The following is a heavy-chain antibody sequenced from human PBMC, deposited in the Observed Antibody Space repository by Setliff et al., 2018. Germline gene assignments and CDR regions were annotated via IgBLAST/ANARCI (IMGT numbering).Heavy chain of an antibody. CDR2: IYYTGNT. CDR3: ARSPSSGAYWNPRPFYSDY. D-gene: IGHD1-26*01. CDR1: GGSISSDTSY. V-gene: IGHV4-39*01. J-gene: IGHJ4*02. Sequence: SETLSLTCTVSGGSISSDTSYWGWIRQPPGKGLEWIGSIYYTGNTYYNPSLKSRVTISVDTSKNQFSLKLSSVTAADTALYYCARSPSSGAYWNPRPFYSDYWARGTLVTVSS.